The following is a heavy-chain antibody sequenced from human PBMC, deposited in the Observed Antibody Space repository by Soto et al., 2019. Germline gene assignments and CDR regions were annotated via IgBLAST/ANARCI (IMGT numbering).Heavy chain of an antibody. CDR3: ARLYSSSWYSKDDAFDI. V-gene: IGHV4-39*01. D-gene: IGHD6-13*01. Sequence: SDTLSLTCTVSGDSISSNSHYRGLIRQTPGKGLEWIGSIYYSGSTYYNPSLKSRVTISVDTSKNQFSLKLSSVTAADTAVYYCARLYSSSWYSKDDAFDIWGQGTMVTVSS. J-gene: IGHJ3*02. CDR1: GDSISSNSHY. CDR2: IYYSGST.